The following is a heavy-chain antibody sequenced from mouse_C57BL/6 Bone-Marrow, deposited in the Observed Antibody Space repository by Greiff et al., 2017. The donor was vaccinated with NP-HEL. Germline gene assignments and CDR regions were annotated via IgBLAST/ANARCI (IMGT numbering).Heavy chain of an antibody. CDR2: ISGGGGNT. CDR3: ARRKLRAMDY. Sequence: EVQLVESGGGLVKPGGSLKLSCAASGFTFSSYTMSWVRQTPEKRLEWVATISGGGGNTYYPDSVKGRFTISRDNAKNTLYLQMSSLRSEDTALYYWARRKLRAMDYWGQGTSVTVSS. CDR1: GFTFSSYT. D-gene: IGHD1-1*01. V-gene: IGHV5-9*01. J-gene: IGHJ4*01.